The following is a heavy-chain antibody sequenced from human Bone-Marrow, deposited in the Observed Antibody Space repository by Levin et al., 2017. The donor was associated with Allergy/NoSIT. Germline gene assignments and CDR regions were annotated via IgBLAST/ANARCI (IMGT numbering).Heavy chain of an antibody. V-gene: IGHV3-30*09. CDR2: ISYDGTDM. Sequence: HTGGSLRLSCAASGFTFSHHAMHWVRQAPGKGLEWVAVISYDGTDMYYADSVKGRFAISRDISEDTLYLQMNSLRTEDTATYYCARDRPNFAGTYLHYLDHWGQGTMVTVSS. D-gene: IGHD3-10*01. CDR1: GFTFSHHA. CDR3: ARDRPNFAGTYLHYLDH. J-gene: IGHJ4*02.